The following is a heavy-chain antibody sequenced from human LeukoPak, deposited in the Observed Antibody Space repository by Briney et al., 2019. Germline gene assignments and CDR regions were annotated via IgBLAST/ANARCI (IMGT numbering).Heavy chain of an antibody. CDR2: IYYSGST. Sequence: SETLSLTCAVYGGSFSGYYWSWIRQPPGKGLEWIGSIYYSGSTYYNPSLKSRVTISVDTSKNQFSLKLSSVTAADTAVYYCARRRYLAFDIWGQGTMVTVSS. CDR1: GGSFSGYY. D-gene: IGHD1-20*01. J-gene: IGHJ3*02. CDR3: ARRRYLAFDI. V-gene: IGHV4-34*01.